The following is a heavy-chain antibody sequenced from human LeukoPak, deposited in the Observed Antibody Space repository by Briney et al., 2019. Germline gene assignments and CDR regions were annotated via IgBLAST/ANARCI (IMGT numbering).Heavy chain of an antibody. V-gene: IGHV3-30-3*01. J-gene: IGHJ4*02. D-gene: IGHD2-2*01. CDR1: GFTFSSFA. Sequence: GGSLRLSCAASGFTFSSFAMHWVRQAPGKGLEWLAVMSYDGSNDYYAGSLKGRLSMSRDNSRNTLSLQIKSLRPDDTAVYYCARVPLVLPAPSGDYWGQGTLVTVSS. CDR2: MSYDGSND. CDR3: ARVPLVLPAPSGDY.